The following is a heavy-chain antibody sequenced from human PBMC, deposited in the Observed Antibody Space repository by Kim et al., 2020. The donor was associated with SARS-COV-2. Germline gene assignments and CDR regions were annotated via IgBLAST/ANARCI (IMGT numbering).Heavy chain of an antibody. CDR1: GGSISSSSYY. D-gene: IGHD3-10*01. Sequence: SETLSLTCTVSGGSISSSSYYWGWIRQPPGKGLEWIGSIYYSGSTYYNPSLKSRVTISVDTSKNQFSLKLSSVTAADTAVYYCARAGRAFDYWGQGTLVTVSS. J-gene: IGHJ4*02. CDR2: IYYSGST. CDR3: ARAGRAFDY. V-gene: IGHV4-39*07.